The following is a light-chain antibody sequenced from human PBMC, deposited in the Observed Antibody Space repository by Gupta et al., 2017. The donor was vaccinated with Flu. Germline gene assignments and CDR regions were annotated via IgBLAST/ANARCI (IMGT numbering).Light chain of an antibody. J-gene: IGLJ3*02. Sequence: VTLTCTLGKGPSGYAIAWYQHPPEKGARYLMPLYSDGSNNRGDGIPDRISGSGSGAERYLTISSLQSEDDGDYYCQTWGDGIQVFGGGTKLTVL. CDR1: KGPSGYA. CDR3: QTWGDGIQV. CDR2: LYSDGSN. V-gene: IGLV4-69*01.